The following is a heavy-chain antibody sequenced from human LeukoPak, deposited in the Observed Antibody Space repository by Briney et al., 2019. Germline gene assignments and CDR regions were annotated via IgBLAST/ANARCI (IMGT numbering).Heavy chain of an antibody. Sequence: GRSLRLSCAASGFTFDDYAMHWVRQAPGKGLEWVSGISWNSGSIGYADSVKGRFTISRDNAKNSLYLQMNSLRAEDTALYYCARAYYYYGMDVWGQGTTVIVSS. CDR1: GFTFDDYA. V-gene: IGHV3-9*01. CDR3: ARAYYYYGMDV. CDR2: ISWNSGSI. J-gene: IGHJ6*02.